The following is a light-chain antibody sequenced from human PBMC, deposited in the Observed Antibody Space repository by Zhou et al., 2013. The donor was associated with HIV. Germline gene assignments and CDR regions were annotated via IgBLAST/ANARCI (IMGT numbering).Light chain of an antibody. CDR1: QDIRSY. J-gene: IGKJ2*01. CDR3: QQYNSYPRT. Sequence: DIQLTQSPSFLSSSVGDRVTITCRASQDIRSYLAWYQQKPGTTPRLLIYDSSTLLSGVPSRFSGSGSGTEFTLTISSLQPEDFATYYCQQYNSYPRTFGQGTKLEIK. CDR2: DSS. V-gene: IGKV1-9*01.